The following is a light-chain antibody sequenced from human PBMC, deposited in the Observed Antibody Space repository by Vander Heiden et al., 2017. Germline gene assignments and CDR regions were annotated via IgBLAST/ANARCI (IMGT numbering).Light chain of an antibody. V-gene: IGKV1-39*01. CDR1: QSISSY. CDR3: QQSDSTARWT. J-gene: IGKJ1*01. CDR2: TTS. Sequence: DIQMTQSPSSLSASVGDRVTITCRASQSISSYLNWYQQKAGKAPKLLICTTSSLQSGVPSRFSGSGYGTDFTLTISSRQPEDSATYYCQQSDSTARWTFGQGTKVEIK.